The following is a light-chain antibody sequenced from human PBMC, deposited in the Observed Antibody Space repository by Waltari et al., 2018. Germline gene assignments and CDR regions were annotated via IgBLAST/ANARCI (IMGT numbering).Light chain of an antibody. J-gene: IGKJ4*01. CDR2: DAS. CDR3: QQYGNSAVT. V-gene: IGKV3-20*01. Sequence: EIVLTQSPGTLSLSPGERATLSCRASQSVSSNYLAWYQQRPGQAPRLLVYDASKRAAGIADRFSGSGSGTDFTLTISRLEPEDIAVFYCQQYGNSAVTFGGGTKVEIK. CDR1: QSVSSNY.